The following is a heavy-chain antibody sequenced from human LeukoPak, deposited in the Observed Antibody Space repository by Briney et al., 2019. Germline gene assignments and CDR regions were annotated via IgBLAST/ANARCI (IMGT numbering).Heavy chain of an antibody. CDR3: ARDPTRYCSGGSCAILDY. V-gene: IGHV1-18*01. CDR1: GYTFTSYG. Sequence: ASVKVSCKASGYTFTSYGMSWVRQAPGQGLEWMGWISAYNGNTNYAQKLQGRVTMTTDTSTSTAYMELRSLRSDDTAVYYCARDPTRYCSGGSCAILDYWGQGTLVTVSS. CDR2: ISAYNGNT. D-gene: IGHD2-15*01. J-gene: IGHJ4*02.